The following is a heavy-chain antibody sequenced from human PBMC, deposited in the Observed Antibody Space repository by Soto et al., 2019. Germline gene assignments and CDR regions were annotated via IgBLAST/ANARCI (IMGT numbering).Heavy chain of an antibody. CDR1: GFTFSGST. V-gene: IGHV3-73*02. CDR3: TRQHLDVPVASAIDY. D-gene: IGHD6-19*01. Sequence: EVQLVESGGGLVQPGGSLKLSCAASGFTFSGSTIHWVRQTSGKGLEWVGRIPSKTNTYATAYAASVKGRFTISRDDSKNTAYLQMNRLKTEDPAVYYCTRQHLDVPVASAIDYWGQGTLVTVSS. J-gene: IGHJ4*02. CDR2: IPSKTNTYAT.